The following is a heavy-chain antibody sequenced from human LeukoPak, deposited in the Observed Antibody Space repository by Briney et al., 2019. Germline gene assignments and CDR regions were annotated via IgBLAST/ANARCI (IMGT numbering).Heavy chain of an antibody. D-gene: IGHD3-3*01. Sequence: PGRSLRLSCAASGFTFSRYGMHWVRQAPGKGLEWVAVVSFEGSNKYYADSVKGRFSISRDNSKNTLSLQMNSLRAEDTAVYYCAKGLYDFWSGLYYFDYWGQGTLVTVSS. CDR3: AKGLYDFWSGLYYFDY. V-gene: IGHV3-30*18. CDR1: GFTFSRYG. J-gene: IGHJ4*02. CDR2: VSFEGSNK.